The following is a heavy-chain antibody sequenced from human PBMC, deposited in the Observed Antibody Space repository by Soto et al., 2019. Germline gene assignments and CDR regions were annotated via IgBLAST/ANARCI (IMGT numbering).Heavy chain of an antibody. CDR1: GGSISSGVYY. Sequence: TSETLSLTCTVSGGSISSGVYYWSWIRQHPGKGLEWIGYIYYSGSTYYNPSLKSRVTITKDTSKNQLVLIMTNMDPVDTATYYCAQLPWKQLWPRAPVVNWGQRTPVTVSS. J-gene: IGHJ4*02. V-gene: IGHV4-31*08. CDR2: IYYSGST. D-gene: IGHD5-18*01. CDR3: AQLPWKQLWPRAPVVN.